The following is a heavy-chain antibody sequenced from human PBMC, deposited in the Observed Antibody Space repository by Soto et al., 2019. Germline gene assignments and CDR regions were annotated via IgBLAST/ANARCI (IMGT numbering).Heavy chain of an antibody. CDR1: GGSFSGYY. CDR2: INHSGST. D-gene: IGHD3-22*01. J-gene: IGHJ4*02. V-gene: IGHV4-34*01. CDR3: ARREDYYYSSGYRPYHFDY. Sequence: PSETLSLTCAVYGGSFSGYYWSWIRQPPGKGLEWIGEINHSGSTNYNPSLKSRVTISVDTSKNQFSLKLSSVTAADTAVYYCARREDYYYSSGYRPYHFDYWGEGTLVPVSS.